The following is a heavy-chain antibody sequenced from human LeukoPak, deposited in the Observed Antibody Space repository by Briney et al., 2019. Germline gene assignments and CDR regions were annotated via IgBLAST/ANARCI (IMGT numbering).Heavy chain of an antibody. Sequence: GSSVKVSCKASGGTFSSYTISWVRQAPGQGLEWMGRIIPILGTANYAQKFQGRVTITADKSTSTAYMELSSLRSEVRAVYCCARGGEQLILGLWGQETLVTVSS. CDR3: ARGGEQLILGL. CDR1: GGTFSSYT. D-gene: IGHD6-6*01. CDR2: IIPILGTA. J-gene: IGHJ4*02. V-gene: IGHV1-69*08.